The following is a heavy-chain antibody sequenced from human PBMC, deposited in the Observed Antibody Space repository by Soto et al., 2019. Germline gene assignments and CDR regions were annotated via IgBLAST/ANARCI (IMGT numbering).Heavy chain of an antibody. D-gene: IGHD2-2*01. Sequence: QVQLVESGGGVVQPGRSLRLSCAASGFSFNSYGMHWVRQAPGKGLEWVAVIWYDGSNKYYADSVKGRFTISRDNSKNPLYLQMNSLRAEDTAVYYCARDLWGGPAAFDYWGQGTLVTVSS. J-gene: IGHJ4*02. CDR1: GFSFNSYG. CDR2: IWYDGSNK. V-gene: IGHV3-33*01. CDR3: ARDLWGGPAAFDY.